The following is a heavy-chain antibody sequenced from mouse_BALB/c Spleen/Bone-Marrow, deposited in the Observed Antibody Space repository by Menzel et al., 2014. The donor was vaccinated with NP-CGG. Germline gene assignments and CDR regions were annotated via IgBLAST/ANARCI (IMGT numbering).Heavy chain of an antibody. Sequence: QVQLKESGAELVKPGASVKLSCKASGYTFTRYYIYWVKRRPGQGLEWIGGINPTTGGTHLNERFKTKATLTVDKSSSTAYMQLSSLTSEDSAVYYCTLLGDYWGQGTTLTVSS. CDR3: TLLGDY. D-gene: IGHD3-3*01. V-gene: IGHV1S16*01. J-gene: IGHJ2*01. CDR1: GYTFTRYY. CDR2: INPTTGGT.